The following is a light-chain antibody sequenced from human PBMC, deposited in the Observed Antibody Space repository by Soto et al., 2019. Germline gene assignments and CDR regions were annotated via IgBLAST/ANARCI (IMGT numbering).Light chain of an antibody. Sequence: SYELTQPPSVSVAPGQTARITCGGDKLGSKIVHWYKQRPGQAPVAVVFDATDRPSGIPERFSGSNSGNTATLTISRVEVGDEADYYCQVWDSGSTQYVFGAGTKVTVL. V-gene: IGLV3-21*02. CDR2: DAT. CDR1: KLGSKI. J-gene: IGLJ1*01. CDR3: QVWDSGSTQYV.